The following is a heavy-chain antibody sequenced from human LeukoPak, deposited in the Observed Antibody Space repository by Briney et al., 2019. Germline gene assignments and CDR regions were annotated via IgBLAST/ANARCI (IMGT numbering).Heavy chain of an antibody. CDR3: ARPIGIQLYYGMDV. J-gene: IGHJ6*02. CDR1: GFTVSSNY. Sequence: GGSLRLSCAASGFTVSSNYMSWVRQAPGKGLEWVSVIHSGGSTYYADSVKGRFTISRDNSKNTLYLQMNSLRAEDTAVYYCARPIGIQLYYGMDVWGQGTTVTVSS. CDR2: IHSGGST. D-gene: IGHD5-18*01. V-gene: IGHV3-53*01.